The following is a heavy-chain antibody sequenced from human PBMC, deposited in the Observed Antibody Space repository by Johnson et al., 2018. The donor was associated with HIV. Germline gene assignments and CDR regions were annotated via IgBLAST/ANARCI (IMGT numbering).Heavy chain of an antibody. J-gene: IGHJ3*01. CDR1: GFTFSDYY. CDR2: ITSTGITV. V-gene: IGHV3-11*04. Sequence: QVQLVESGGGLVKPGGSLRLSCAASGFTFSDYYMSWIRQAPGKGLEWVSYITSTGITVYYAASVKGRFTISRDNAKNSVYLQMNSLEAEDTAGYYCARAPEVRGVDAFDVWGQGTVVTVSS. D-gene: IGHD3-10*01. CDR3: ARAPEVRGVDAFDV.